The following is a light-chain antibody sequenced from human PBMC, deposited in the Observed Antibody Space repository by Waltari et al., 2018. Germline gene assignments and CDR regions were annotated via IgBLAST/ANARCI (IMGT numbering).Light chain of an antibody. J-gene: IGLJ3*02. V-gene: IGLV1-44*01. CDR3: ATWDDSLNGRV. CDR1: RSNIGSNT. Sequence: QSVLTQQPSASGTPVQRVTISCSGSRSNIGSNTVAWYEQFPGMAPRLLIYSNNERPSGVPDRFSGSKSGSSASLTISGLHFEDEADYYCATWDDSLNGRVFGGGTKLTVL. CDR2: SNN.